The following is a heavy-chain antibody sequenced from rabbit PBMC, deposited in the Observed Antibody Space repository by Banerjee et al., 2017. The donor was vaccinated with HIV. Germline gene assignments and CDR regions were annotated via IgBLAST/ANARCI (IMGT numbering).Heavy chain of an antibody. D-gene: IGHD4-1*01. Sequence: QEQLVESGGGLVQPEGSLTLTCTASGFSFSSTYYMCWVRQAPGKGLEWIACIYPGSSVSTYYATWAKGRFTISRTSSTTVALQMTSLTAADTATYFCARDLAGVIGWNFDLWGPGTLVTVS. CDR1: GFSFSSTYY. J-gene: IGHJ4*01. CDR2: IYPGSSVST. V-gene: IGHV1S45*01. CDR3: ARDLAGVIGWNFDL.